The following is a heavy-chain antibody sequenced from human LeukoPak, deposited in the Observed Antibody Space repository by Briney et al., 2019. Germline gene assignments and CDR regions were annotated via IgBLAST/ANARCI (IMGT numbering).Heavy chain of an antibody. D-gene: IGHD6-19*01. Sequence: GGSLGLSCAASGFTFSIYSMNWVRQAPGKGLEWVSSISRSRSYIYYADSMKGRFTISRDNAKNSLYLQINSLRAEDTAVYYCARSAVADTGRGVYAFDIWGQGTMVTVSS. V-gene: IGHV3-21*01. CDR1: GFTFSIYS. CDR2: ISRSRSYI. J-gene: IGHJ3*02. CDR3: ARSAVADTGRGVYAFDI.